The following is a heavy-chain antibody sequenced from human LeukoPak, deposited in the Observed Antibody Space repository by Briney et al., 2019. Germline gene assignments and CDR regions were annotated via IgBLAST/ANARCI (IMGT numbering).Heavy chain of an antibody. CDR3: ARDPGNYDSSGYYCPTFDY. V-gene: IGHV3-21*01. CDR2: ISSSSSYI. Sequence: GGSLRLSCAASGFTFSSYSMNWVRQAPGKGLEWVSSISSSSSYIYYADSVKGRFTISRDNAKNSLYLQMNSLRAEDTAVYYCARDPGNYDSSGYYCPTFDYWGQGTLVTVSS. CDR1: GFTFSSYS. J-gene: IGHJ4*02. D-gene: IGHD3-22*01.